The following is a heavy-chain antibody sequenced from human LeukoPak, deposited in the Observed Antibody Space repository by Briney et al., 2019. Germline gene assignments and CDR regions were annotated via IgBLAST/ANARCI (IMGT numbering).Heavy chain of an antibody. Sequence: ASVKVSCKASGYTFSSYGLSWVRQAPGQGLEWMGWISAHNGNTNYAQRFQGRLTMTTDTPTSTAYMELRSLTSGDTAVYYCARDRGPSYCSSTTCRTLDWWGQGTLVTVSS. CDR1: GYTFSSYG. D-gene: IGHD2-2*01. V-gene: IGHV1-18*01. J-gene: IGHJ4*02. CDR3: ARDRGPSYCSSTTCRTLDW. CDR2: ISAHNGNT.